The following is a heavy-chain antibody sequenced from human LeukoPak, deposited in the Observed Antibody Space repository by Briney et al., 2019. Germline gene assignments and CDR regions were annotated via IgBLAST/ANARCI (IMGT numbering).Heavy chain of an antibody. Sequence: GGSLRLSCAASGFTFSSYAMSWVRQAPGEGLEWVSAISGSGGSTYYADSVKGRFTISRDNSKNTLYLQMNSLRAEDTAVYYCAKSPGPYDFWSGYYGYWGQGTLVTVSS. CDR2: ISGSGGST. CDR1: GFTFSSYA. D-gene: IGHD3-3*01. V-gene: IGHV3-23*01. J-gene: IGHJ4*02. CDR3: AKSPGPYDFWSGYYGY.